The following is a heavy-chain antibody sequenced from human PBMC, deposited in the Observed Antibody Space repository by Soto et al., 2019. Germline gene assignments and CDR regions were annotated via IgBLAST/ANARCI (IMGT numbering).Heavy chain of an antibody. Sequence: QVQLVQSGAEVKKPGSSVTVSCKASGGTFSSYAISWVRQAPGQGLEWMVGIIPTLGTANYAQKFQGRVTITADESTSTAYMELSSLRSEDTAVYYCAIHRSIYTTSWYPGWFDPWGQVTLVTVSS. V-gene: IGHV1-69*01. CDR1: GGTFSSYA. CDR2: IIPTLGTA. J-gene: IGHJ5*02. D-gene: IGHD6-13*01. CDR3: AIHRSIYTTSWYPGWFDP.